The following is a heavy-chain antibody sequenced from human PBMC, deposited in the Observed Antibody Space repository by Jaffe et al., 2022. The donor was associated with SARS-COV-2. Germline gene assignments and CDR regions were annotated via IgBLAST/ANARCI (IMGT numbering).Heavy chain of an antibody. CDR2: IYYSGST. Sequence: QLQLQESGPGLVKPSETLSLTCTVSGGSISSSSYYWGWIRQPPGKGLEWIGSIYYSGSTYYNPSLKSRVTISVDTSKNQFSLKLSSVTAADTAVYYCARTIAMIVVAIPPHAFDIWGQGTMVTVSS. V-gene: IGHV4-39*01. CDR1: GGSISSSSYY. J-gene: IGHJ3*02. CDR3: ARTIAMIVVAIPPHAFDI. D-gene: IGHD3-22*01.